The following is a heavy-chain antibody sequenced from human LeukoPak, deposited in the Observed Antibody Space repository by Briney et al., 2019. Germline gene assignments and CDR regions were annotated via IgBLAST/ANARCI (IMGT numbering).Heavy chain of an antibody. Sequence: SETLSLTCAVYGGSFSGYYWSWIRQPPGKGLEWIGEINHSGSTNYNPSLKSRVTISVDTSKNQFSLKLSSVTAADTAVYYCARERRDSSSWYIYYFDYWGQGTLVTVSS. V-gene: IGHV4-34*01. D-gene: IGHD6-13*01. CDR1: GGSFSGYY. CDR3: ARERRDSSSWYIYYFDY. CDR2: INHSGST. J-gene: IGHJ4*02.